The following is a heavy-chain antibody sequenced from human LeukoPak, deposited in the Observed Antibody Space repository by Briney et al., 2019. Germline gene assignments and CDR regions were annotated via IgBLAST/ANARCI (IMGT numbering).Heavy chain of an antibody. D-gene: IGHD3-16*01. Sequence: PGGSLRLSCAASGFTFSSYAMSWVRQAPGKGLEWVSAISGSGGSTYYADSVKGRFTISRDNSKNTLYLQMNSLRAEDTAVYYCAKDRRLGGLGPTDAFDIWGQGTMVTVSS. CDR1: GFTFSSYA. CDR3: AKDRRLGGLGPTDAFDI. J-gene: IGHJ3*02. V-gene: IGHV3-23*01. CDR2: ISGSGGST.